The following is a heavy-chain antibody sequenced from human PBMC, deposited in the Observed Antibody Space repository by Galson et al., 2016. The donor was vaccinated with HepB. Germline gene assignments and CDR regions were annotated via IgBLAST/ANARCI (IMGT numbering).Heavy chain of an antibody. CDR1: GFTFSPYS. CDR2: ISGSSRYI. V-gene: IGHV3-21*01. CDR3: ARDAGGIITDYFYGMDV. Sequence: SLRLSCAASGFTFSPYSMNWVRQAPGKGLEWVSSISGSSRYIYYAPSVKGRFTISRDNAKNSLYLQMNSLRAEDTAVYYCARDAGGIITDYFYGMDVWGQGTTVTVSS. D-gene: IGHD3-10*01. J-gene: IGHJ6*02.